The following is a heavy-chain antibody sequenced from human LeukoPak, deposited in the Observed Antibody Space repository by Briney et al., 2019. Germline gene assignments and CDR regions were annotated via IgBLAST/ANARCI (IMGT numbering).Heavy chain of an antibody. Sequence: PGGSLRLSCAASGFTFDDYGMSWVRQAPGKGLEWVSGINWNGGSTGYADSVKGRFTISRDNAKNSLYLQMNSLRAEDTALYYCAKEGIVVVPAAKYMDVWGKGTTVTVSS. V-gene: IGHV3-20*04. CDR2: INWNGGST. CDR1: GFTFDDYG. D-gene: IGHD2-2*01. CDR3: AKEGIVVVPAAKYMDV. J-gene: IGHJ6*03.